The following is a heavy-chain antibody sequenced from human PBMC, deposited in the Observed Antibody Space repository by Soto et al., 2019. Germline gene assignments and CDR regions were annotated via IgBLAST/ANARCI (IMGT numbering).Heavy chain of an antibody. CDR1: GFTFSSYD. CDR3: VREASTVCTEEFDY. Sequence: EVQLVESGGGLVQPGGSLRLSCAASGFTFSSYDMNWVRQVTGQGLEWVSAIGIAGDTYYPGYVKGRFTISRENAKNALYHQMNSLRAEDTALYYCVREASTVCTEEFDYWGQGTLVTVSS. D-gene: IGHD2-8*01. CDR2: IGIAGDT. J-gene: IGHJ4*02. V-gene: IGHV3-13*01.